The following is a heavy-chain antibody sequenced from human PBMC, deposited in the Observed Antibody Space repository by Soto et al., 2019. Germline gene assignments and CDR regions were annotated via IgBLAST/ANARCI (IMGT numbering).Heavy chain of an antibody. D-gene: IGHD1-26*01. V-gene: IGHV1-3*01. CDR1: GYTVTSYA. Sequence: ASGKVSCKGSGYTVTSYAIHWVRQAPGQGLEWMGWINPGNGHTKYSQKFQGRVTITRDTSASTAYMEVSSLRSDDTAVYYCARDAAVGLFDYWGQGTLVTVSS. CDR3: ARDAAVGLFDY. CDR2: INPGNGHT. J-gene: IGHJ4*02.